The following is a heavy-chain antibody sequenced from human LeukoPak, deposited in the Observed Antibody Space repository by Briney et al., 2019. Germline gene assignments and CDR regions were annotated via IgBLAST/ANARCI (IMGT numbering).Heavy chain of an antibody. V-gene: IGHV4-34*01. CDR1: GGSLNGYY. J-gene: IGHJ4*02. D-gene: IGHD1-26*01. CDR2: INHSGST. CDR3: ARHYLGGNYPDYFNH. Sequence: SETLSLTCAVYGGSLNGYYWSWIRQHPGKGLEWIGEINHSGSTKYNPSLKSRVTISIDTSKNQFSLNLNSVTAADTALYSCARHYLGGNYPDYFNHWGQGTLVTVSS.